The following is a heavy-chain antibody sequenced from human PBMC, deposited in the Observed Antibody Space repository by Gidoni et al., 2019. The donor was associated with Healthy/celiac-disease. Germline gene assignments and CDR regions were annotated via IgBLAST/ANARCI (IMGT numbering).Heavy chain of an antibody. CDR1: GFTFRSYA. V-gene: IGHV3-30-3*01. CDR3: ASQGGYSSSSNGMDV. J-gene: IGHJ6*02. CDR2: ISYDGSNK. Sequence: QVQLVESGGGVVQPGRSLRLSCSASGFTFRSYAMHWVRQAPGKGLEWVAVISYDGSNKYYADSVKGRFTISRDNSKNTLYLQMNSLRAEDTAVYYCASQGGYSSSSNGMDVWGQGTTVTVSS. D-gene: IGHD6-6*01.